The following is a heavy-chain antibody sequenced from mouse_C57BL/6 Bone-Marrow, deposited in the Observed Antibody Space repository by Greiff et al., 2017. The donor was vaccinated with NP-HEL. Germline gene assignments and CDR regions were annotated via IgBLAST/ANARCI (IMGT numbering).Heavy chain of an antibody. Sequence: QVQLQQSGAELARPGASVKLSCKASGYTFTSYGISWVKQRTGQGLEWIGEIYPRSGNTYYNEKFKGKATLTADKSSSTAYMELRSLTSEDSAVYFCARSPFVGWYFAVWGTGTTVTVSS. CDR1: GYTFTSYG. J-gene: IGHJ1*03. V-gene: IGHV1-81*01. CDR3: ARSPFVGWYFAV. CDR2: IYPRSGNT.